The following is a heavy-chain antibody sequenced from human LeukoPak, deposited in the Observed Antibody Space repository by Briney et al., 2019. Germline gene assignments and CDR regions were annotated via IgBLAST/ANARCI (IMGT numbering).Heavy chain of an antibody. V-gene: IGHV4-59*01. Sequence: PETLSLTCTVSGGSISSYYRSWIRQPPGKGLEWIGYIYYSGSTNYNPSLKSRVTISVDTSKNQFSLKLNSVTAADTAVYYCARTTEDCSSTSCYQYWFDPWGQGTLVTVSS. CDR3: ARTTEDCSSTSCYQYWFDP. CDR1: GGSISSYY. CDR2: IYYSGST. J-gene: IGHJ5*02. D-gene: IGHD2-2*01.